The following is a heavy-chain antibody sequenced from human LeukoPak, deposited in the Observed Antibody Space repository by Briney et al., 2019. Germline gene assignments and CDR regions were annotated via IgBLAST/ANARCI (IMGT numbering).Heavy chain of an antibody. D-gene: IGHD6-19*01. Sequence: GGSLRLSCAASGFTFSNYFMSWVRQAPGKGLEWVANTRQDGNDKYYVDSVKGRFNIHRDNAKNLLYLQMDSLRVEDTAVYYCARDLGFSSEDLWGQGTLVIVSS. CDR2: TRQDGNDK. CDR3: ARDLGFSSEDL. CDR1: GFTFSNYF. J-gene: IGHJ4*02. V-gene: IGHV3-7*01.